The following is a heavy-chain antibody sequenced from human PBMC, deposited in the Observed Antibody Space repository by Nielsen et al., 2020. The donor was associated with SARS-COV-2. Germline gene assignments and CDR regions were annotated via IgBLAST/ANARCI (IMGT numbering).Heavy chain of an antibody. CDR1: GFTFSSYA. J-gene: IGHJ6*02. CDR2: ISYDGSNK. Sequence: GESLKISCAASGFTFSSYAMHWVRQAPGKGLEWVAVISYDGSNKYYADSVKGRFTISRDNSKNTLYLQMNSLRAEDTAVYYCAKDRGTMMGPAGGYGMDVWGQGTTVTVSS. D-gene: IGHD3-22*01. CDR3: AKDRGTMMGPAGGYGMDV. V-gene: IGHV3-30-3*01.